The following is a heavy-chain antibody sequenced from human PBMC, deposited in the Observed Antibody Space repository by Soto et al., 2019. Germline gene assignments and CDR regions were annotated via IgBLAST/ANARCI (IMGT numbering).Heavy chain of an antibody. D-gene: IGHD3-9*01. CDR2: INPNSGDT. Sequence: ASVKVSCKASGYIFTGYHIHWVRQAPGRGLEWMGWINPNSGDTEYAQNFQGRVTMTRDTSFNLVYMEMSGLMSDDTAVYYCARDARGTRGFDEMDIWGQGTRVTVSS. CDR1: GYIFTGYH. J-gene: IGHJ6*02. CDR3: ARDARGTRGFDEMDI. V-gene: IGHV1-2*02.